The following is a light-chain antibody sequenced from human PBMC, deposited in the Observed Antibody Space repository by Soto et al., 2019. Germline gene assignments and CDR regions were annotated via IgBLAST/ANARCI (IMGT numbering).Light chain of an antibody. Sequence: QSALTQPRSVSGSPGQSVSISCPGTSSDVGAYDYVSWYQQHPGKAPKLMIYDVSKRPSGVPDRFSGSKSGNTASLTISGLQAEDEADYYCCSYAGSYTLYVFGTGTKVTV. CDR3: CSYAGSYTLYV. CDR2: DVS. V-gene: IGLV2-11*01. CDR1: SSDVGAYDY. J-gene: IGLJ1*01.